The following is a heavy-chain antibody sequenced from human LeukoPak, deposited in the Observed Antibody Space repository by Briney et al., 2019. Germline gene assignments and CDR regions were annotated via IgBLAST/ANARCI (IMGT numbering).Heavy chain of an antibody. CDR1: GFTVSSNY. Sequence: GGSLRLSCEASGFTVSSNYMSWVRQAPGKGLEWVSVIYSGGSTYYADSVKGRFTISRDNSENTLYLQMHSLSAEDTAVYYCARDYGDYANDYWDQGTLVTVSS. J-gene: IGHJ4*02. CDR2: IYSGGST. CDR3: ARDYGDYANDY. D-gene: IGHD4-17*01. V-gene: IGHV3-66*01.